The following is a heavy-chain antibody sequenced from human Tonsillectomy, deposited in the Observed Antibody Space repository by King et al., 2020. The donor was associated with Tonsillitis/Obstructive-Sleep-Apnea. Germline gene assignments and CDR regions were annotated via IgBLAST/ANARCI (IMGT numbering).Heavy chain of an antibody. Sequence: VQLQESGPGLVKPSQTLSLTCTVSGASISSSGYYWSWIRQHPGKGLEWIGYVFYSGNTYYNPSLKSRVAVSVDTSQNQFSLRLSSLTAADTAVYYCARLVVPAATLFAGAFDIWGQGTMVTVSS. D-gene: IGHD2-2*01. V-gene: IGHV4-31*03. CDR3: ARLVVPAATLFAGAFDI. CDR1: GASISSSGYY. J-gene: IGHJ3*02. CDR2: VFYSGNT.